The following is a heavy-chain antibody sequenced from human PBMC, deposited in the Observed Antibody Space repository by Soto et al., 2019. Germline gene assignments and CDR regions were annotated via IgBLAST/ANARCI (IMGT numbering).Heavy chain of an antibody. CDR2: IWYDGSNK. D-gene: IGHD3-10*01. J-gene: IGHJ6*02. CDR3: ARGGHDYYGSGEHGMDV. V-gene: IGHV3-33*01. Sequence: QVQLVESGGGVVQPGRSLRLSCAASGFTFSSYGMHWVRQAPGKGLEWVAVIWYDGSNKYYADSVKGRFTISRDNSKNTLYLQMNSLRAEDTAVYYCARGGHDYYGSGEHGMDVWGQGTTVTVSS. CDR1: GFTFSSYG.